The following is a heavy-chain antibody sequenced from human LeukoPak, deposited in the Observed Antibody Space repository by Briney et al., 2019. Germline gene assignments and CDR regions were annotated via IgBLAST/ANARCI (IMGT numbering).Heavy chain of an antibody. V-gene: IGHV3-23*01. J-gene: IGHJ4*02. D-gene: IGHD3-22*01. Sequence: GGSLRLSCAASGFTFSSYAMSWVRQAPGKGLEWVSAITGSGDTTYYADSVKGRVTISRDNSKNTLYLQMNSLSAEDTAVYYCAKDPRNWSSGYYSSYFDYWGQGTLVTVSS. CDR3: AKDPRNWSSGYYSSYFDY. CDR1: GFTFSSYA. CDR2: ITGSGDTT.